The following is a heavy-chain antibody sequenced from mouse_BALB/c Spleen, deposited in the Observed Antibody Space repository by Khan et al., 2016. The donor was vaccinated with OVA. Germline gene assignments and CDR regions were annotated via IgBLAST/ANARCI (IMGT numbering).Heavy chain of an antibody. D-gene: IGHD1-1*01. J-gene: IGHJ2*01. V-gene: IGHV3-2*02. CDR1: GYSITSDYA. CDR3: ERIYGGDFAY. Sequence: EVQLVESGPGLVKPSQSLSLTCTVTGYSITSDYAWNLIRQFPGNKLEWMGYISYSGNTKYNPSLKSRISITRDTSKNQFFLQLNSVTIEDTATYYCERIYGGDFAYGGQGTTVTVSS. CDR2: ISYSGNT.